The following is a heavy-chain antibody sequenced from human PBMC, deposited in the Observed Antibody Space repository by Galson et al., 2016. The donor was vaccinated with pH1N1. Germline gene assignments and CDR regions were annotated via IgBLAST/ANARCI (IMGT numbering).Heavy chain of an antibody. V-gene: IGHV1-2*02. D-gene: IGHD3-10*01. CDR2: INPDSGGT. CDR1: GYTFTDNF. J-gene: IGHJ3*01. CDR3: TRDRSQEFLHLPMAGFDL. Sequence: SVKVSCKASGYTFTDNFIHWVRQTPGQGLEWLGWINPDSGGTNYAQSFNDRVTMTRDTSINTIFMQLSSLRADDTAIYYCTRDRSQEFLHLPMAGFDLWGQGTMVTVSS.